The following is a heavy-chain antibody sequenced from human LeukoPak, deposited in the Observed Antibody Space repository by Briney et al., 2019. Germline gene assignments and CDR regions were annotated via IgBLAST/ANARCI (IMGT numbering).Heavy chain of an antibody. CDR1: GGTFNYYT. V-gene: IGHV1-69*02. Sequence: SVKVSCKASGGTFNYYTINWVRQAPGQGLEWMGRIVPMFGIPDYAQKSQGRVTLTADKSTSTAYMELSSLRSEDTAMYYCAIMGGSTTRAVDYWAQGTLVTVSS. CDR2: IVPMFGIP. CDR3: AIMGGSTTRAVDY. D-gene: IGHD2-8*01. J-gene: IGHJ4*02.